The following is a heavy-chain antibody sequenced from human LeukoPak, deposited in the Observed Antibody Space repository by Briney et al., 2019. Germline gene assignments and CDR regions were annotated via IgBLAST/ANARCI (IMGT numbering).Heavy chain of an antibody. Sequence: GGSLRLSCAASGFTFSSYTMSWVRQVPGKGLEWVSGIGGTDGSTYYADSVEGRFTISRDNSKNTLYLQVDSLRAEDTAVYYCAKDVRGGPILGAGSVDFWGQGTLVTVSS. CDR1: GFTFSSYT. D-gene: IGHD1-26*01. J-gene: IGHJ4*02. V-gene: IGHV3-23*01. CDR3: AKDVRGGPILGAGSVDF. CDR2: IGGTDGST.